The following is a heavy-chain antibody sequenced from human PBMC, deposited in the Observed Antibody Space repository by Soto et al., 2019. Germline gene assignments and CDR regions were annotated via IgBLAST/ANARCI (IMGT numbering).Heavy chain of an antibody. V-gene: IGHV1-69*13. J-gene: IGHJ6*02. Sequence: SVKLSWKASGGAFGSYARSWGRQAPGQGLEWMGGIIPMFGTANYAQKFEGRVTITAGESKSTDYMELSGLRSEETAVYYCSTGPPWGYSYGMVAWGPVTTVTVSS. CDR1: GGAFGSYA. CDR3: STGPPWGYSYGMVA. CDR2: IIPMFGTA. D-gene: IGHD3-22*01.